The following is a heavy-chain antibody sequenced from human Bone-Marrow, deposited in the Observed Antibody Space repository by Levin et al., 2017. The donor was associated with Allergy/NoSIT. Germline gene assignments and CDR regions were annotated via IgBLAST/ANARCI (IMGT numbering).Heavy chain of an antibody. V-gene: IGHV4-30-4*01. J-gene: IGHJ4*02. CDR1: GGSISSGDYY. CDR2: IYYSGST. Sequence: SETLSLTCTVSGGSISSGDYYWSWIRQPPGKGLEWIGYIYYSGSTYYNPSLKSRVTISVDTSKNQFSLKLSSVTAADTAVYYCASTDQSNGVYFDYWGQGTLVTVSS. D-gene: IGHD1-1*01. CDR3: ASTDQSNGVYFDY.